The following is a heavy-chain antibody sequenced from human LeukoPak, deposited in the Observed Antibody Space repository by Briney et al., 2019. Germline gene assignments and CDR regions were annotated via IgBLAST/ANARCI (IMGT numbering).Heavy chain of an antibody. CDR3: ARDRGSGYYRGTIDY. CDR2: IYTSGST. J-gene: IGHJ4*02. CDR1: GGSLSSFY. Sequence: SETLSLTCTVSGGSLSSFYWSWVRQPAGKGLEWIGRIYTSGSTNYNPSLKSRVTMSVDTSKNQFSLKLSSVTAADTAVYYCARDRGSGYYRGTIDYWGQGTLVTVSS. V-gene: IGHV4-4*07. D-gene: IGHD3-22*01.